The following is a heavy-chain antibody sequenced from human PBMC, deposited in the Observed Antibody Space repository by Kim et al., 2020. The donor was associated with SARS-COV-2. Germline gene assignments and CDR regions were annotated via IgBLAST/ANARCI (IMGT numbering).Heavy chain of an antibody. CDR3: ARRQRLITMVRGVISCWFDP. J-gene: IGHJ5*02. D-gene: IGHD3-10*01. CDR2: IYHSGST. V-gene: IGHV4-39*01. Sequence: IGSIYHSGSTYYNPSLKSRVTISVDTSKNQFSLKLSSVTAADTAVYYCARRQRLITMVRGVISCWFDPWGQGTLVTVSS.